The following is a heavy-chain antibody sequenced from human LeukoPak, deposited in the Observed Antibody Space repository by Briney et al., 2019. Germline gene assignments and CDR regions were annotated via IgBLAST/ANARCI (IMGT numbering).Heavy chain of an antibody. D-gene: IGHD6-19*01. CDR1: GGTFSSYA. CDR2: IIPIFGTA. V-gene: IGHV1-69*13. CDR3: ARVEGSGWYGDAFDI. Sequence: ASVKVSCKASGGTFSSYAISWVRRAPGQGLEWMGGIIPIFGTANYAQKFQGRVTITADESTGTAYMELSSLRSEDTAVYYCARVEGSGWYGDAFDIWGQGTMVTVSS. J-gene: IGHJ3*02.